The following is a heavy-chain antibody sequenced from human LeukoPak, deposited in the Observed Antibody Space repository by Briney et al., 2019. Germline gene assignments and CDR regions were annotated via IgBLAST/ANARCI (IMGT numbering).Heavy chain of an antibody. Sequence: SETLSLTCAVSGYYISSGYYWGRIRHPPGKGLEWIGSIYHSGSTYYNPSLKSRVTISVDTSKNQFSLKLSPVTAADTAVYYCARGNPISDYWGQGTLVTVSS. V-gene: IGHV4-38-2*01. D-gene: IGHD2-21*01. CDR2: IYHSGST. CDR1: GYYISSGYY. J-gene: IGHJ4*02. CDR3: ARGNPISDY.